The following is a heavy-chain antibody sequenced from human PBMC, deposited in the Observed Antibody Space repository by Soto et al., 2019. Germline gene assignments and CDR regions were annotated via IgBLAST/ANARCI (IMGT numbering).Heavy chain of an antibody. J-gene: IGHJ4*02. CDR2: ISAYNGNT. CDR1: GYTFTSYG. D-gene: IGHD6-13*01. CDR3: ARVTPAAGHQPFDY. V-gene: IGHV1-18*04. Sequence: QVQLVESGAEVKKPGASVKVSCKASGYTFTSYGISWVRQASGQGLEWMGWISAYNGNTNYAQKLQGRVTMATVTSTSTAYVELRSLRSDVTGVYYCARVTPAAGHQPFDYWGQGTLVTVCS.